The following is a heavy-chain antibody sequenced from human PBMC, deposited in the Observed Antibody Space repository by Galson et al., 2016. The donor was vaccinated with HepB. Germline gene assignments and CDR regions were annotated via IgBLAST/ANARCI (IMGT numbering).Heavy chain of an antibody. CDR2: IWYDGTSK. J-gene: IGHJ5*01. Sequence: SLRLSCAASGITFSNYGMHWVRQAPGKGLEWVAVIWYDGTSKYYVDSVKGRFTISRDNSKNTLNLQMNSLRAEDTAVYYCAKVATPNRNYENWFDSWGQGTLVTVSS. CDR1: GITFSNYG. V-gene: IGHV3-33*06. CDR3: AKVATPNRNYENWFDS. D-gene: IGHD4-11*01.